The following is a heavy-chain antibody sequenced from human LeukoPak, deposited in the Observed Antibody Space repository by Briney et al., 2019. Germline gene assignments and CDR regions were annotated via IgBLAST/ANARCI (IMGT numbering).Heavy chain of an antibody. CDR3: AREWFGELCY. V-gene: IGHV1-8*03. CDR1: GYTFTSYD. Sequence: ASVKVSCKASGYTFTSYDINWVRQATGQGLEWMGWMNPNSGNTGYAQKFQGRVTITRDTSTSTVYMELSSLRSEDTAVYYCAREWFGELCYWGQGTLVTVSS. J-gene: IGHJ4*02. D-gene: IGHD3-10*01. CDR2: MNPNSGNT.